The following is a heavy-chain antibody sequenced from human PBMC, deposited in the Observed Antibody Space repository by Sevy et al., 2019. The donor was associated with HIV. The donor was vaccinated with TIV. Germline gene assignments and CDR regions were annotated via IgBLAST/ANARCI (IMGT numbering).Heavy chain of an antibody. D-gene: IGHD3-22*01. J-gene: IGHJ3*02. CDR2: IYYSGST. CDR1: GGSISSSSYY. V-gene: IGHV4-39*01. CDR3: ARHPYYYDSSGYYYGKGDAFDI. Sequence: SETLSLTCTVSGGSISSSSYYWGWIRQPPGKGLEWIGSIYYSGSTYYNPSLKSRVTISVDTSKNQFSLKLSSVTAADTAVDYCARHPYYYDSSGYYYGKGDAFDIWGQGTMVTVSS.